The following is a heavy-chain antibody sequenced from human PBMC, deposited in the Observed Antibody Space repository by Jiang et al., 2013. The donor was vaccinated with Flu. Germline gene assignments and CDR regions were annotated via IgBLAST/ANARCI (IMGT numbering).Heavy chain of an antibody. CDR2: ISAYNGNT. CDR1: GYTFTSYG. V-gene: IGHV1-18*01. Sequence: GAEVKKPGASVKVSCKASGYTFTSYGISWVRQAPGQGLEWMGWISAYNGNTNYAQKLQGRVTMTTDTSTSTAYMELRSLRSDDTAVYYCARWFPGIAVAGLVDGADYWGQGTLVTVSS. CDR3: ARWFPGIAVAGLVDGADY. J-gene: IGHJ4*02. D-gene: IGHD6-19*01.